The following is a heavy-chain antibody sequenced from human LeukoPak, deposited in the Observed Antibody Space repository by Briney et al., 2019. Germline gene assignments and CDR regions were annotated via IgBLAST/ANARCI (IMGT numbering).Heavy chain of an antibody. V-gene: IGHV4-31*03. D-gene: IGHD4-17*01. CDR3: AGRYGDYVGSPFDY. Sequence: SETLSLTCTVSGGSISSGGYYWSWIRQHPGKGLEWIGYIYYSGSTYYNPSLKSRVTISVDTSKNQFSLKLSSVTAADTAVYYCAGRYGDYVGSPFDYWGQGTLVTVSS. CDR1: GGSISSGGYY. CDR2: IYYSGST. J-gene: IGHJ4*02.